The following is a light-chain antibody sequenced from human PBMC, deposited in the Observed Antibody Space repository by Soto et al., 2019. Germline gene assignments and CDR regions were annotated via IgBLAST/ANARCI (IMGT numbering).Light chain of an antibody. CDR1: SIDFVTYNR. Sequence: QSALAQPTSVSGSPGQSVTISCTGTSIDFVTYNRFSWYQQPPGTAPKLMISEVNNRPPGVSNRCSGSKSGNTAYLTLSGLRVEDEAEYFCVSFTTTSTHVFARGTKVTV. CDR2: EVN. CDR3: VSFTTTSTHV. J-gene: IGLJ1*01. V-gene: IGLV2-18*02.